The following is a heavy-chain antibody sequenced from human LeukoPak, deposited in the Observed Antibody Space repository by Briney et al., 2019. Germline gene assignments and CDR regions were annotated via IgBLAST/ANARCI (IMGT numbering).Heavy chain of an antibody. D-gene: IGHD3-3*01. V-gene: IGHV1-69*02. CDR1: GYTFNGFY. Sequence: SVKVSCKASGYTFNGFYLHWVRQAPGQGLEWMGRIIPILGIANYAQKFQGRVTITADKSTSTAYMELSSLRSEDTAVYYCARGDDFRDWFVPWGQGTLVTVSS. J-gene: IGHJ5*02. CDR3: ARGDDFRDWFVP. CDR2: IIPILGIA.